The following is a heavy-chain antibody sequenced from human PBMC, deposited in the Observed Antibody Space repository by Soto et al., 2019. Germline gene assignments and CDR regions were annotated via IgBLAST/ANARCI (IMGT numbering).Heavy chain of an antibody. V-gene: IGHV3-11*01. CDR3: ATDHDFWSGYYDY. J-gene: IGHJ4*02. CDR1: GFTFSDYY. D-gene: IGHD3-3*01. CDR2: ISSSGSTI. Sequence: GGSLRLSCAASGFTFSDYYMSWIRQAPGKGLEWVSYISSSGSTIYYADSVKGRFTISRDNAKNSLYLQMNSLRAEDTAVYYCATDHDFWSGYYDYWGQGTLVTVSS.